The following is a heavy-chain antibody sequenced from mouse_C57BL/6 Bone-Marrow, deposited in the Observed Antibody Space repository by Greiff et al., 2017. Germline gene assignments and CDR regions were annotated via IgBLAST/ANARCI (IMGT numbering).Heavy chain of an antibody. Sequence: EVMLVESGGGLVKPGGSLKLSCAASGFTFSSYAMSWVRQTPEKRLEWVATISDGGSYIYYPDNVKGRFTISRDNAKNNLYLQMSHLKSEDTAMYYCARHYDYDVYAMDYWGQGTSVTVSS. CDR2: ISDGGSYI. CDR3: ARHYDYDVYAMDY. J-gene: IGHJ4*01. CDR1: GFTFSSYA. V-gene: IGHV5-4*03. D-gene: IGHD2-4*01.